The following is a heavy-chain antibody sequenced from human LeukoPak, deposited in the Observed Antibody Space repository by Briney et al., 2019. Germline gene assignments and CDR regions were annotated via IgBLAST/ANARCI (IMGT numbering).Heavy chain of an antibody. J-gene: IGHJ4*02. V-gene: IGHV1-69*13. Sequence: SVKVSCEASGGTFSSYAISWVRQAPGQGLEWMGGIIPIFGTANYAQKFQGRVTITADESTSTAYMELSSLRSEDTAVYYCARSIVGATGGYFDYWGQGTLVTVSS. D-gene: IGHD1-26*01. CDR2: IIPIFGTA. CDR3: ARSIVGATGGYFDY. CDR1: GGTFSSYA.